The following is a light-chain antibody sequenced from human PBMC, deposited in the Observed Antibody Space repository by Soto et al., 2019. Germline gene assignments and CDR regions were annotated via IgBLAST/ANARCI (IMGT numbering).Light chain of an antibody. V-gene: IGKV1-39*01. J-gene: IGKJ4*01. CDR3: QQYKYWPLA. Sequence: DIQMTQSPSSLSASVGDRVTITCRASQSISSYLNWYQQKPGKAPKLLIYAASSLQSGVPSRFSGSGSGTDFTLTISSLQSEDFAIYYCQQYKYWPLAFGGGTRVEIK. CDR1: QSISSY. CDR2: AAS.